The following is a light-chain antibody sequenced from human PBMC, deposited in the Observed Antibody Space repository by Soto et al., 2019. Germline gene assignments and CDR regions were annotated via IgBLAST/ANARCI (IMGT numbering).Light chain of an antibody. CDR1: QSSSSY. J-gene: IGKJ2*01. CDR2: AAS. CDR3: QQRYSTPQT. Sequence: DIQMTQSPSSLSASVGDRVTITCRASQSSSSYLNWYQQKPGKAPNLLIYAASSLQSGVPSRFSGSVSGTDFTLTISSLQPEDFATYYCQQRYSTPQTFGQGTKLEIK. V-gene: IGKV1-39*01.